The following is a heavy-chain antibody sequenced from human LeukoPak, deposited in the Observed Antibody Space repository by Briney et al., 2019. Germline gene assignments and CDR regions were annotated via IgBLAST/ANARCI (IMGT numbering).Heavy chain of an antibody. V-gene: IGHV4-31*03. J-gene: IGHJ5*02. CDR2: IYYSGST. Sequence: SETLSLTCTVSGGSISSGGYSWSWIRQHPGKGLEWIGYIYYSGSTYYNPSLKSRVTISVDTSKNQFSLKLSSVTAADTAVYYCARDTTPSSGYWGNWFDPWGQGTLVTVSS. CDR3: ARDTTPSSGYWGNWFDP. D-gene: IGHD3-22*01. CDR1: GGSISSGGYS.